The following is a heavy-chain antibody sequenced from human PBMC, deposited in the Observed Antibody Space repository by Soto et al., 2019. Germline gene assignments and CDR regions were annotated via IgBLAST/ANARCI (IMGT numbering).Heavy chain of an antibody. D-gene: IGHD3-10*01. J-gene: IGHJ4*02. V-gene: IGHV3-30-3*01. CDR1: GFTFSSYA. Sequence: QVQLVESGGGVVQPGRSLRLSCAASGFTFSSYAMHWVRQAPGKGLEWVAVISYDGSNKYYADSVKGRFTISRDNSKNTLYLQMNSLRAEDTAVYYCAREPYYYALQYYFDYWGQGTLVTVSS. CDR3: AREPYYYALQYYFDY. CDR2: ISYDGSNK.